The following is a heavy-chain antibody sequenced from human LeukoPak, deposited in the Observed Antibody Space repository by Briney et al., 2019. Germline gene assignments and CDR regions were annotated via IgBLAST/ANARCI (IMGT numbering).Heavy chain of an antibody. V-gene: IGHV1-69*06. CDR1: GGTFSSYA. CDR3: ARDGGVYDSSGYYLDY. Sequence: GASVKVSCKASGGTFSSYAISWVRQAPGQGLEWMGGIIPIFGTANYAQKFQGRVTITADKSTSTAYMELSSLRSEDTAVYYCARDGGVYDSSGYYLDYWGRGTLVTVSS. J-gene: IGHJ4*02. D-gene: IGHD3-22*01. CDR2: IIPIFGTA.